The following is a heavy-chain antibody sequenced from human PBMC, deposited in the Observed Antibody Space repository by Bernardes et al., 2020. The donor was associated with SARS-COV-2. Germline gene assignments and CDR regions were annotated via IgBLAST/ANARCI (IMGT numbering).Heavy chain of an antibody. CDR2: IYYSGST. CDR1: GGSISSYY. V-gene: IGHV4-59*01. Sequence: SETLSLTCTVSGGSISSYYWSWIRQPPGKGLEWIGYIYYSGSTNYNPSLKSRVTISVDTSKNQFSLKLSSVTAADTAVYYCARGVFDRGGWFDPWGQGTLVTVSS. D-gene: IGHD3-9*01. CDR3: ARGVFDRGGWFDP. J-gene: IGHJ5*02.